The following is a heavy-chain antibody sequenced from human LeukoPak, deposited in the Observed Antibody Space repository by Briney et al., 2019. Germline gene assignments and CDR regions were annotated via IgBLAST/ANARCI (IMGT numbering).Heavy chain of an antibody. CDR1: GASISTYY. CDR3: ATSFGDYGVFDY. J-gene: IGHJ4*02. V-gene: IGHV4-4*07. D-gene: IGHD4-17*01. CDR2: IFTGGST. Sequence: SETLSLTCTVSGASISTYYWSWIRQPAVKGLEWIGRIFTGGSTIQNPSLKSRVTMSQDTYRNEFSLLLNSVTAADTAVYYCATSFGDYGVFDYWGQGILVTVSS.